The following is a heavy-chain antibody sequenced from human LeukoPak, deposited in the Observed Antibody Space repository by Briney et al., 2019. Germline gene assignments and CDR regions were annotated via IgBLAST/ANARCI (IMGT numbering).Heavy chain of an antibody. CDR1: GFTFSSYG. CDR3: AKKNIDYGDYEGAFDI. Sequence: GGSLRLSCAASGFTFSSYGMHWVRQAPGKGLEWVAVISYDGSNKYYVDSVKGRFTISRDNSKNTLYLQMNSLRAEDTAVYYCAKKNIDYGDYEGAFDIWGQGTMVTVSS. CDR2: ISYDGSNK. V-gene: IGHV3-30*18. J-gene: IGHJ3*02. D-gene: IGHD4-17*01.